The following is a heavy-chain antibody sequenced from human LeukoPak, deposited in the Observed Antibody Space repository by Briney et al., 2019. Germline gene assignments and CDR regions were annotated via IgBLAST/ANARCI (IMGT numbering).Heavy chain of an antibody. J-gene: IGHJ4*02. CDR3: ARVMYYYGSGSYYQAFDD. CDR2: IYHSGST. CDR1: GGSISSGGYS. Sequence: PSQTLSLTCAVSGGSISSGGYSWSWIRRPPGKGLEWIGYIYHSGSTYYNPSLKSRVTISVDTPKNQFSLRLSSVTAADTAVYYCARVMYYYGSGSYYQAFDDWGQGTRVTVSS. D-gene: IGHD3-10*01. V-gene: IGHV4-30-2*01.